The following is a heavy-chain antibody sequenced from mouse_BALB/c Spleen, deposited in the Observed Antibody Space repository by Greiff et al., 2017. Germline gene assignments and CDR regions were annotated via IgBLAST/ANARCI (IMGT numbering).Heavy chain of an antibody. Sequence: EVMLVESGGGLVKPGGSLKLSCAASGFTFSSFGMHWVRQAPEKGLEWVAYISSGSSTIYYADTVKGRFTISRDNPKNTLFLQMTSLRSEDTAMYYCASDGITTVVSRVAMDYWGQGTSVTVSS. CDR1: GFTFSSFG. J-gene: IGHJ4*01. CDR2: ISSGSSTI. D-gene: IGHD1-1*01. V-gene: IGHV5-17*02. CDR3: ASDGITTVVSRVAMDY.